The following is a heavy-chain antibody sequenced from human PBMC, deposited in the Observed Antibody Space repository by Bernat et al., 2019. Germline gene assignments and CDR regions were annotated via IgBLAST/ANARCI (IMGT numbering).Heavy chain of an antibody. CDR1: GGSISSYY. Sequence: QVQLQESGPGLVKPSETLSLTCTVSGGSISSYYWSWIRQPPGKGLEWIGYIYYSGSTNYNPSLKSRVTISVDTSKNQFSLKLSSVTAADTAVYYCARRGENGDYFDYWGQGTLVTVSS. D-gene: IGHD4-17*01. J-gene: IGHJ4*02. V-gene: IGHV4-59*08. CDR3: ARRGENGDYFDY. CDR2: IYYSGST.